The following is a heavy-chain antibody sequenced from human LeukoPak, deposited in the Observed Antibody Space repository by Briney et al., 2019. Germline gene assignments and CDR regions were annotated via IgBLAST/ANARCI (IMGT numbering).Heavy chain of an antibody. CDR1: GFTFSSYA. J-gene: IGHJ4*02. Sequence: GGSLRLSCAASGFTFSSYAMSWVRQAPGKGLEWVSAISGSGGSTYYADSVKGRFTISRDNSKNTLYLQMNSLRAEDTAVYYCAKGSAGANYDFWSGYSIRPLHFDCWGQGTLVTVSS. CDR2: ISGSGGST. D-gene: IGHD3-3*01. V-gene: IGHV3-23*01. CDR3: AKGSAGANYDFWSGYSIRPLHFDC.